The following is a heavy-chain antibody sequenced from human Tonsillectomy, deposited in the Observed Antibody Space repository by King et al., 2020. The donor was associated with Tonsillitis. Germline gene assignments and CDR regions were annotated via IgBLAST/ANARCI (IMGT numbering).Heavy chain of an antibody. CDR2: IRYDGSNK. V-gene: IGHV3-30*02. J-gene: IGHJ4*02. CDR1: GFTFSSYG. D-gene: IGHD3-10*01. Sequence: VQLVESGGGVVQPGGSLRLSCAASGFTFSSYGMHWVRQAPGKGLEWVAFIRYDGSNKYYADSVKGRFTISRDNSKNTLYLQMNSLRAEDTAVYYCMIRRFGELLSFDYWGQGTLVTVSS. CDR3: MIRRFGELLSFDY.